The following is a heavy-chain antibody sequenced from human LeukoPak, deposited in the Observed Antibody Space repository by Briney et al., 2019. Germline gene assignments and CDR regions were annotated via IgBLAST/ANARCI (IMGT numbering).Heavy chain of an antibody. V-gene: IGHV3-30-3*01. Sequence: GGSLRLSCAASGFTFSSYAMHWVRQAPGKGLEWVAVISYDGSNKYYADSVKGRFTISRDNSKNTLYLQMNSLRAEDTAVYYCARGLTAAVDRDAFDIWGQGTMVTVSS. CDR1: GFTFSSYA. CDR3: ARGLTAAVDRDAFDI. J-gene: IGHJ3*02. D-gene: IGHD6-13*01. CDR2: ISYDGSNK.